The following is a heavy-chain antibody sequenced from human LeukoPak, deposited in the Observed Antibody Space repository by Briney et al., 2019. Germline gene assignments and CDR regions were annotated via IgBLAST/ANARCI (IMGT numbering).Heavy chain of an antibody. J-gene: IGHJ4*02. CDR1: GYTFTSYG. CDR2: ISAYNGNT. CDR3: ARDRPRLGYDILTGYFVLGDY. D-gene: IGHD3-9*01. V-gene: IGHV1-18*01. Sequence: ASVKVSCKASGYTFTSYGISWVRQAPGQGLEWMGWISAYNGNTNYAQKLQGRVTMTTDTSTSTAYMELRSLRSDDTAVYYCARDRPRLGYDILTGYFVLGDYWGQGTLVTVSS.